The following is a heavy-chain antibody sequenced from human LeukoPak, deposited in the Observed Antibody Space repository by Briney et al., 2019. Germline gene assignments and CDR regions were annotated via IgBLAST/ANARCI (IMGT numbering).Heavy chain of an antibody. D-gene: IGHD6-13*01. V-gene: IGHV5-51*01. J-gene: IGHJ5*02. CDR2: NYPGDSDT. CDR1: GYSFTSYW. Sequence: GESPKISCKGSGYSFTSYWIGWVRQMPRKGLELMGINYPGDSDTRYSPSFQGQVTTSAAKSISTAYLQWSSLKASDAAMYYCARRSEGSSSWYRYNWFDPWGQGTLVTVSS. CDR3: ARRSEGSSSWYRYNWFDP.